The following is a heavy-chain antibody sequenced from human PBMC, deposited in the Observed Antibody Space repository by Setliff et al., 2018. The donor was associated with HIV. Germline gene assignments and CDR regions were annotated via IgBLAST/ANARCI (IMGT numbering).Heavy chain of an antibody. D-gene: IGHD6-6*01. CDR2: IYYSGTT. Sequence: SETLSLTCSVSGGSINSDNYYWGWIRQAPGKGLEWIGSIYYSGTTYYNPSLRGRVTISVDRSRNQFSLKLSSVTAADTAVYYCARGGRSLAAQTWFDPWGQGTLVTVSS. CDR3: ARGGRSLAAQTWFDP. J-gene: IGHJ5*02. CDR1: GGSINSDNYY. V-gene: IGHV4-39*01.